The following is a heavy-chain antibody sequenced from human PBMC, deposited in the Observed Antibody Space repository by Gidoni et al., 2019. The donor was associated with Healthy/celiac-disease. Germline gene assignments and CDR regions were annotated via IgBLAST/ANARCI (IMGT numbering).Heavy chain of an antibody. V-gene: IGHV3-11*01. J-gene: IGHJ4*02. CDR1: GITFSDYY. CDR2: ISISGSNI. Sequence: QVQLVESGGGLVKPGGSLRLSCAASGITFSDYYMSWIRQAPGKGLGWVSYISISGSNIYYADSVKGRFTISRYNAKNSLYLQMNSLRAEDTAVYYCARGKRDYYDSSGYYNDYWGQGTLVTVSS. D-gene: IGHD3-22*01. CDR3: ARGKRDYYDSSGYYNDY.